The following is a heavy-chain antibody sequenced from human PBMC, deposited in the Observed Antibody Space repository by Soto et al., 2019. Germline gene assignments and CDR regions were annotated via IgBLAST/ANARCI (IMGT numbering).Heavy chain of an antibody. D-gene: IGHD4-4*01. V-gene: IGHV1-69*08. J-gene: IGHJ5*02. Sequence: QVQLVQSGAEVKKPGSSVKVSCKASGGPFITITTTGWHQPPEQGLGGMGRIIPIIGIINYAQKFQGRVTISADKFTGTAYMELTGLRSDDTAVYYCAGDPDSHYNDSHASSYPWGQGTLVTVSS. CDR2: IIPIIGII. CDR3: AGDPDSHYNDSHASSYP. CDR1: GGPFITIT.